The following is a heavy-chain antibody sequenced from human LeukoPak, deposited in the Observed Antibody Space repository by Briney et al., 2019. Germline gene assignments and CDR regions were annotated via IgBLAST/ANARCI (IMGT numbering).Heavy chain of an antibody. CDR2: INPNSGGT. V-gene: IGHV1-2*02. CDR1: GYTFTGYY. CDR3: ARGTVRYSSSWYKSYYYMDV. D-gene: IGHD6-13*01. Sequence: ASVRVSCKASGYTFTGYYMHWVRQAPGQGLEWMGWINPNSGGTNYAQKFQGRVTMTRDTSISTAYMELSRLRSDDTAVYYCARGTVRYSSSWYKSYYYMDVWGKGTTVTVSS. J-gene: IGHJ6*03.